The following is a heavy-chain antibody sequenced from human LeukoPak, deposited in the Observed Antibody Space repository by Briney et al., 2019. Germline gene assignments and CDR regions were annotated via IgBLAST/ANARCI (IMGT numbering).Heavy chain of an antibody. J-gene: IGHJ4*02. CDR3: ARHAKVDTAKEYYFDY. D-gene: IGHD5-18*01. Sequence: PSETLSLTCTVSGGSISSYYWSWIRQPPGKGLEWIGYIYYSGSTNYIPSLKSRVTISVDTSKNQFSLKLSSVTAADTAVYYCARHAKVDTAKEYYFDYWGQGTLVTVSS. V-gene: IGHV4-59*08. CDR2: IYYSGST. CDR1: GGSISSYY.